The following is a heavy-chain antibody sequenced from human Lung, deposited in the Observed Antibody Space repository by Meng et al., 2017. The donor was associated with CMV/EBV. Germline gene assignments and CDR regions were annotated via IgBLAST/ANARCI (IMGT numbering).Heavy chain of an antibody. D-gene: IGHD2-2*01. Sequence: GGSLRLXCAASGFTFSSYAMSWVRQAPGKGLEWVSAISGSGGSTYYADSVKGRFTISRDNSKNTLYLQMNSLRAEDTAVYYCAKAGCSSTSCYGWYFDLXRGGXLVTVSS. J-gene: IGHJ2*01. CDR1: GFTFSSYA. CDR2: ISGSGGST. CDR3: AKAGCSSTSCYGWYFDL. V-gene: IGHV3-23*01.